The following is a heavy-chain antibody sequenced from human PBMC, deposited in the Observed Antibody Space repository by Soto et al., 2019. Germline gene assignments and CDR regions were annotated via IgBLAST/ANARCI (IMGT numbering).Heavy chain of an antibody. D-gene: IGHD6-19*01. Sequence: GGSLRLSCAASGFTVSSNYMSWVSQAPGKGLEWVTVINSGGSTYYADSVKGRFTISRDNSKNTLYLQMNSLRAEDTAVYYCTKDRPAWVVIPYYFDYWGQGALVTVSS. V-gene: IGHV3-53*01. CDR2: INSGGST. CDR1: GFTVSSNY. J-gene: IGHJ4*02. CDR3: TKDRPAWVVIPYYFDY.